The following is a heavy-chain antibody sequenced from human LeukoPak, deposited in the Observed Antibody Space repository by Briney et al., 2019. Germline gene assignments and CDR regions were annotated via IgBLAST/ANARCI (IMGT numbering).Heavy chain of an antibody. CDR1: GFTFSRYE. V-gene: IGHV3-48*03. D-gene: IGHD3-22*01. CDR3: ARAGHVITMIVVLDAFYI. Sequence: PGGSLRLSCAASGFTFSRYEMNWVRQAPGKGLEWLSYISSSGSTIYYADSVKGRFTISRDNAKSSLYLQMNTLRAEDTAVYYCARAGHVITMIVVLDAFYIWGQGTMVTVSS. CDR2: ISSSGSTI. J-gene: IGHJ3*02.